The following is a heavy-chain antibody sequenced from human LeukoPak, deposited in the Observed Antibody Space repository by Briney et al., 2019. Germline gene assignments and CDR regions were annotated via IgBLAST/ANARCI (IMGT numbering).Heavy chain of an antibody. CDR2: IQYDGSEK. D-gene: IGHD3-16*02. CDR1: GLTFTFSTSG. Sequence: GGSLRLSCAASGLTFTFSTSGIHWVLQAPGKGLEWVAFIQYDGSEKYYSESVKVRCTTSRDNSKNTVYLQMNSLTGEDTAIYYCAREGGTIEIGEFDYWGQGTLVTVSS. CDR3: AREGGTIEIGEFDY. V-gene: IGHV3-30*02. J-gene: IGHJ4*02.